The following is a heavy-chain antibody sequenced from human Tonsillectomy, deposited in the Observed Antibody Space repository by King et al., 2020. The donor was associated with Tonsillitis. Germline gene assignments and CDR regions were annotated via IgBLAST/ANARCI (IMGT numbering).Heavy chain of an antibody. CDR1: GYTFTGYY. CDR3: ARDGSTGWLAD. Sequence: VQLVESGAEGRKPGASVKGSCKASGYTFTGYYMHWVRQAPGQGLEWMGWINPNSGGTDYAQKVQGRVSVTRDTSISTAYMELSRLRSDDTAVYYCARDGSTGWLADWGQGTLVTVSS. D-gene: IGHD6-19*01. V-gene: IGHV1-2*02. J-gene: IGHJ4*02. CDR2: INPNSGGT.